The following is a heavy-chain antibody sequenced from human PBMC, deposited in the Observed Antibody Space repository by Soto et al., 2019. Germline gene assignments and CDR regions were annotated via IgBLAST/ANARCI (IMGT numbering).Heavy chain of an antibody. D-gene: IGHD2-8*01. Sequence: PGGSLRLSCAASGFTFSSYAMSWVRQAPGKGLEWVSAISGSGGSTYYADSVKGRFTISGDNSKNTLYLQMNSLRAEDTAVYYCAKDSPPYCTTGVCYKFDYWGQGTLVTVSS. V-gene: IGHV3-23*01. CDR2: ISGSGGST. CDR1: GFTFSSYA. CDR3: AKDSPPYCTTGVCYKFDY. J-gene: IGHJ4*02.